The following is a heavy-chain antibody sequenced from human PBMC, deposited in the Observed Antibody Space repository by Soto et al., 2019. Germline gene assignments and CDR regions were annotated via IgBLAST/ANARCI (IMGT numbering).Heavy chain of an antibody. CDR3: AQSIAAAGTGDY. D-gene: IGHD6-13*01. CDR2: INHSGST. V-gene: IGHV4-34*01. J-gene: IGHJ4*02. Sequence: PSETLSLTCAVYGGSFSGYYWSWIRQPPGKGLEWIGEINHSGSTNYNPSLKSRVTISVDTSKNQFSLKLSSVTAADTAVYYCAQSIAAAGTGDYWGQGTLVTVSS. CDR1: GGSFSGYY.